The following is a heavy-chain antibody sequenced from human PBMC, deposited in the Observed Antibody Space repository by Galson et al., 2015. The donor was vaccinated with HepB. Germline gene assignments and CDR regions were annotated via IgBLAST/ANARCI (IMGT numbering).Heavy chain of an antibody. CDR2: ISGSADGT. J-gene: IGHJ4*02. D-gene: IGHD1-1*01. CDR1: GFTFRNYA. Sequence: SLRLSCAASGFTFRNYAMSWVRQAPGKGLEWVSVISGSADGTHYADSVKGRFTISRDNFKNTLYLQIGSLRADDTALYYCAMGRQLGGGYWGQGSLVIVSS. V-gene: IGHV3-23*01. CDR3: AMGRQLGGGY.